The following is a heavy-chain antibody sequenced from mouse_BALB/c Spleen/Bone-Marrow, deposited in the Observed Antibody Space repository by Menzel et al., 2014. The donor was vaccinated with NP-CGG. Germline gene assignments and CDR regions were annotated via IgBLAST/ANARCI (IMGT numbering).Heavy chain of an antibody. Sequence: SXAXLVKPGASVKLSCTASGFKFKGTHMHWVKQRPEQGLEWMGRIDPACGDTKYDPKFQGKAAITGEASSNTAYLQLSSLTSEDPAVYYGSRGYGGTNWFAYWGQGTLVTVSA. V-gene: IGHV14-3*02. CDR2: IDPACGDT. J-gene: IGHJ3*01. D-gene: IGHD1-1*01. CDR3: SRGYGGTNWFAY. CDR1: GFKFKGTH.